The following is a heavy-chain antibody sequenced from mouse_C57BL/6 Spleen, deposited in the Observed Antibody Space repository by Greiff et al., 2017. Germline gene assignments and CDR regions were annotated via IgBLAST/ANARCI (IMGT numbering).Heavy chain of an antibody. D-gene: IGHD3-2*02. J-gene: IGHJ4*01. CDR1: GYSFTGYY. V-gene: IGHV1-42*01. CDR3: SRGLRLLYYYAIDY. Sequence: EVQLVESGPELVKPGASVKISCKASGYSFTGYYMNWVKQSPEKSLEWIGEINPSTGGTTYNQTFKDQATLTVDKSSSTAYMQLKSLTSEDSAVXYFSRGLRLLYYYAIDYWGQGTSVTVSS. CDR2: INPSTGGT.